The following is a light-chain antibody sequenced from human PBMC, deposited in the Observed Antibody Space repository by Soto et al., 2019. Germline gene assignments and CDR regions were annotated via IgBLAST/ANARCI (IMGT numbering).Light chain of an antibody. J-gene: IGLJ1*01. CDR2: DVT. CDR3: SSYRSSSTPYV. CDR1: SSDVGGYNY. Sequence: QLVLTQPASVSESPGQSITISCTGTSSDVGGYNYVSWYQQHPGKAPKLIIYDVTNRPSGVSNRFSGSKSGNTASLTISGLQAEDEADYYCSSYRSSSTPYVFGTGTKLTVL. V-gene: IGLV2-14*01.